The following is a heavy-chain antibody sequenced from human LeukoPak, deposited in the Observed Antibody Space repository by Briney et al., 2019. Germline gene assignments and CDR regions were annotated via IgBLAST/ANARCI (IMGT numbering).Heavy chain of an antibody. J-gene: IGHJ3*02. D-gene: IGHD4-17*01. Sequence: SETLPLTCAVYGGSFSVYYWSWIRQPPGKGLEWIGEINHSGSTNYNPSLKSRVTISVDTSKNQFSLKLSSMTAADTAVYYCARGSTGDRPPDAFDIWGQGTMVTVSS. CDR1: GGSFSVYY. CDR3: ARGSTGDRPPDAFDI. V-gene: IGHV4-34*01. CDR2: INHSGST.